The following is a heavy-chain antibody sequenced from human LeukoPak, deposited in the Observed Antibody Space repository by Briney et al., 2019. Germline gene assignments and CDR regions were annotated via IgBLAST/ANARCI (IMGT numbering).Heavy chain of an antibody. CDR2: IYHSGST. CDR3: ARGGVGATPYDFDY. D-gene: IGHD1-26*01. V-gene: IGHV4-30-2*01. CDR1: GGSISSGGYY. Sequence: PSQTLSLTCTVSGGSISSGGYYWSWIRQPPGKGPEWIGYIYHSGSTYSNPSLKSRVTISVDTSKNQFSLKLSSMTAADTAVYYCARGGVGATPYDFDYWGQGTLVTVST. J-gene: IGHJ4*02.